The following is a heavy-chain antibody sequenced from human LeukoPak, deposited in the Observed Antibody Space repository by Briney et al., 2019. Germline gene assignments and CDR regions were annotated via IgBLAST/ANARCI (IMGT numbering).Heavy chain of an antibody. D-gene: IGHD6-19*01. V-gene: IGHV1-8*02. CDR2: MNPNSGNT. J-gene: IGHJ5*02. CDR3: ARARYSSGWYAGGSWFDP. Sequence: ASVTVSFKASVYTFTSYDINWVRPATGQGLEWIGWMNPNSGNTGYAPKFQGRVTMTRNTSICTAYMELSSLRSEDTAVYYCARARYSSGWYAGGSWFDPWGQGTLVSVSS. CDR1: VYTFTSYD.